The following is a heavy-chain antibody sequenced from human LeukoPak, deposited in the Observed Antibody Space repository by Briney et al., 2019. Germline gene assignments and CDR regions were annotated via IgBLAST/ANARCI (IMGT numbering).Heavy chain of an antibody. V-gene: IGHV4-59*01. CDR2: IYYSGST. D-gene: IGHD5-18*01. CDR3: AREGEYSYGGVYFDY. J-gene: IGHJ4*02. Sequence: PSETLSLTCTVSGGSISSYYWSWIRQPPGKGLEWIGYIYYSGSTNYSPSLKSRVTISVDTSKNQFSLKLSSVTAADTAVYYCAREGEYSYGGVYFDYWGQGTLVTVSS. CDR1: GGSISSYY.